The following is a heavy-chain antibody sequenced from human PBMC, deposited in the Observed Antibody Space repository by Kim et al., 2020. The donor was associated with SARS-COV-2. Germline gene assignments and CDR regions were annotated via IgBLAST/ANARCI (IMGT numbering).Heavy chain of an antibody. CDR1: GFTFDDYA. J-gene: IGHJ6*02. CDR3: AKDIPLKLNYDILVGGMDV. V-gene: IGHV3-43*02. CDR2: ISGDGGST. D-gene: IGHD3-9*01. Sequence: GGSLRLSCAASGFTFDDYAMHWVRQAPGKGLEWVSLISGDGGSTYYADSVKGRFTISRDNSKNSLYLQMNSLRTEDTALYYCAKDIPLKLNYDILVGGMDVWGQGTTVTVSS.